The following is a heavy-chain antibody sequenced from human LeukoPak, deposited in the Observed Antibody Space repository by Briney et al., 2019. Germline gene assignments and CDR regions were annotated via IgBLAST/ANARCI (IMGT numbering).Heavy chain of an antibody. CDR2: ISASGGST. Sequence: ASVKVSCKASGYTFSSYGISWVRQAPGKGLEWVSAISASGGSTYYADSVTGRFTISRDNSNNTLFLLMNSLRAEDTALYYCAKGDSAMVPSEYWGQGTLVTVSS. CDR3: AKGDSAMVPSEY. D-gene: IGHD5-18*01. V-gene: IGHV3-23*01. J-gene: IGHJ4*02. CDR1: GYTFSSYG.